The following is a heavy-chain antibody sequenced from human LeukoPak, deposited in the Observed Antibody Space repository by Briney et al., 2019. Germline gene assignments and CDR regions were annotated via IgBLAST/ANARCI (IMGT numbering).Heavy chain of an antibody. CDR1: GFTFSNYW. CDR3: ARVLAGRTLTPHDAFDI. J-gene: IGHJ3*02. D-gene: IGHD3-9*01. V-gene: IGHV3-7*01. Sequence: GGSLRLSCAASGFTFSNYWVSWVRQAPGKGLEWVASIKQDGSARYYVDSMKGRFTISRDNAKNSLYLQMNTLRAEDTAVYYCARVLAGRTLTPHDAFDIWGQGILVAVSA. CDR2: IKQDGSAR.